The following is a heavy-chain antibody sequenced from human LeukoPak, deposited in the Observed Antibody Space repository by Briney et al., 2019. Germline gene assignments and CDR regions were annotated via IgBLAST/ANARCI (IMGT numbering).Heavy chain of an antibody. J-gene: IGHJ3*02. D-gene: IGHD6-13*01. Sequence: SETLSLTCTVSGGSISSYYWSWIRQPPGKGLEWIGYIYYSGSTNYNPSLKSRVTMSVDTSKNQFSLKLSSVTAADTAVYYCARGIAAASERAFDIWGQGTMVTVSS. CDR2: IYYSGST. V-gene: IGHV4-59*12. CDR1: GGSISSYY. CDR3: ARGIAAASERAFDI.